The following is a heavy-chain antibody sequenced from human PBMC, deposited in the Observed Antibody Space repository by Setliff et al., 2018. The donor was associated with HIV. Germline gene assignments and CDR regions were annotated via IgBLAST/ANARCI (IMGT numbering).Heavy chain of an antibody. CDR2: MNPNSGVS. CDR3: ARGKGVGGVIITGGLDV. J-gene: IGHJ6*04. V-gene: IGHV1-8*01. D-gene: IGHD3-10*01. Sequence: ASVKVSCKASATFTNVDIHWLRRATGQGLEWMGWMNPNSGVSGYGQKFQGRVTMTRDTSISTAYMEMSSLTSEDTAVYYCARGKGVGGVIITGGLDVWGKGTTVTVSS. CDR1: ATFTNVD.